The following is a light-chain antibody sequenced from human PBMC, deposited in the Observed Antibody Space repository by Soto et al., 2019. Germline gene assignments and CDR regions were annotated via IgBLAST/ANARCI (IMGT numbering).Light chain of an antibody. CDR3: SSYAGSYAYV. Sequence: QSVLTQPRSVSGSPGQSVTISCTGTSSDVGGYTSVSWYQQHPGKAPKVMIYAVTKRPSGVPDRFSGSKSGNTASLTISGLQAEDEADYYCSSYAGSYAYVFGTGTKLTVL. CDR1: SSDVGGYTS. CDR2: AVT. J-gene: IGLJ1*01. V-gene: IGLV2-11*01.